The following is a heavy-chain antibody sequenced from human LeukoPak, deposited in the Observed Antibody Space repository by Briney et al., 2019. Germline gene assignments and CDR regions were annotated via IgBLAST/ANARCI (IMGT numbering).Heavy chain of an antibody. CDR2: VYYNGDT. CDR1: GGSVSGYTYY. D-gene: IGHD6-13*01. J-gene: IGHJ4*02. Sequence: SETLSLTCTVSGGSVSGYTYYWAWIRQPPGKRLEWIGSVYYNGDTYYNPSLKSRVTLSIDTSKNQFSLRLTSVTAADTAVYYCARQRGSSSWYDPYFDYWGQGALVTVSS. V-gene: IGHV4-39*01. CDR3: ARQRGSSSWYDPYFDY.